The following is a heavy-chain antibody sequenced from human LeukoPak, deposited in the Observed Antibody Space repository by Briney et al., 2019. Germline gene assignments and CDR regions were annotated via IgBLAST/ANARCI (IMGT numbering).Heavy chain of an antibody. V-gene: IGHV4-39*07. CDR1: GGSINSNGYY. D-gene: IGHD3-22*01. CDR2: MFYSGST. Sequence: SETLSLTCAVSGGSINSNGYYWGWIRQSPGKGLEWIGSMFYSGSTNYNPSLKSRVTISVDTSKNRFSLKLSSVTAADTAVYYCARGGLAETSGYYLPTDDYWGQGTLVTISS. CDR3: ARGGLAETSGYYLPTDDY. J-gene: IGHJ4*02.